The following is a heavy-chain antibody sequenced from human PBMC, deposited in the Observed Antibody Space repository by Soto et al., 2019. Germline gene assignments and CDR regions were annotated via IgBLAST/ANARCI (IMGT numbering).Heavy chain of an antibody. CDR3: ARGQGGNHLDY. CDR1: GGSISSGGYS. V-gene: IGHV4-30-2*01. D-gene: IGHD2-15*01. CDR2: IYHSGGT. J-gene: IGHJ4*02. Sequence: QLQLQETGSGLVKPSQTLSLTCAVSGGSISSGGYSWSWIRQPPGEGLEWIGYIYHSGGTYYNPSPESRGNISVDKSKNQSSLKLSSVTAADTAVSYCARGQGGNHLDYWGQGTLVTVSS.